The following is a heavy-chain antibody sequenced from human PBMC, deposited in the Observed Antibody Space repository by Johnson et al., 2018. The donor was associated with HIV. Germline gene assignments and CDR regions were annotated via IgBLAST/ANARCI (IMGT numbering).Heavy chain of an antibody. CDR2: ISYHGSNK. Sequence: QVQLVESGGGVVQPGRYLRLSCAASGFTFSSYALHWVRQAPGKGLEWVAVISYHGSNKYYADSVTGRFTISRDNSTNPLYLQMNSLRAEDTAVYYCARDRTPLVKVDAFDIWGQGTMVTVSS. J-gene: IGHJ3*02. V-gene: IGHV3-30*04. CDR1: GFTFSSYA. CDR3: ARDRTPLVKVDAFDI.